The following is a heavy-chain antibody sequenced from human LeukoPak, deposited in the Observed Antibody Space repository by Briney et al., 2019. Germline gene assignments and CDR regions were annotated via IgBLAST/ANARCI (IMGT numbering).Heavy chain of an antibody. V-gene: IGHV3-7*01. CDR3: ARDPHSSYHNYYYYYMDV. CDR2: IKQDGSEK. J-gene: IGHJ6*03. D-gene: IGHD6-13*01. Sequence: GGSLRLSCAASGFTFSSYWMSWVRQAPGKGLEWVANIKQDGSEKYYVDSGKGRFTISRDNAKNSLYLQMNSLRAEDTAVYYCARDPHSSYHNYYYYYMDVWGKGTTVTVSS. CDR1: GFTFSSYW.